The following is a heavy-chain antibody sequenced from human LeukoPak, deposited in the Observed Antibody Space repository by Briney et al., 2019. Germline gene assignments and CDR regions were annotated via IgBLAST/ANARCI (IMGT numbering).Heavy chain of an antibody. J-gene: IGHJ3*02. D-gene: IGHD3-3*01. CDR3: ARQGYTIFGVVSRPKGAFDI. V-gene: IGHV4-34*01. Sequence: SETLSLTCAVYGGSFSGYYWSWIRQPPGKGLEWIGEINHSGSTNYNPSLKSRVTISVDTSKNQFSLKLSSATAADTAVYYCARQGYTIFGVVSRPKGAFDIWGQGTMVTVSS. CDR2: INHSGST. CDR1: GGSFSGYY.